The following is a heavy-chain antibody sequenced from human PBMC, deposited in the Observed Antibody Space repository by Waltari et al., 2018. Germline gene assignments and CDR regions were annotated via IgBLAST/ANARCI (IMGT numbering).Heavy chain of an antibody. CDR2: INHSGST. CDR3: ARAASYYGSGSPNKVYYFDY. CDR1: GGSFSRYS. J-gene: IGHJ4*02. V-gene: IGHV4-34*01. Sequence: QVQLQQWGAGLLQPSETLSLTCAVSGGSFSRYSWSWLRQPPGNGLEWIGEINHSGSTNYNPSLKSRVTISVDTSKNQFSLKLSSVTAADTAVYYCARAASYYGSGSPNKVYYFDYWGQGTLVTVSS. D-gene: IGHD3-10*01.